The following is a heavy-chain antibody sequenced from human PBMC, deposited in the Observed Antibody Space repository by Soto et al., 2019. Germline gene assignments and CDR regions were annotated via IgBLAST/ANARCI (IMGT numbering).Heavy chain of an antibody. V-gene: IGHV4-34*01. CDR1: GGSFSGYY. CDR2: INHSGST. CDR3: AREFAARNYDFWSGYQRYYFDY. J-gene: IGHJ4*02. D-gene: IGHD3-3*01. Sequence: SETLSLTCAVYGGSFSGYYWSWIRQPPGKGLEWIGEINHSGSTNYNPSLKSRVTISVDTSKNQFSLKLSSVTAADTAVYYCAREFAARNYDFWSGYQRYYFDYWGQGTLVTVSS.